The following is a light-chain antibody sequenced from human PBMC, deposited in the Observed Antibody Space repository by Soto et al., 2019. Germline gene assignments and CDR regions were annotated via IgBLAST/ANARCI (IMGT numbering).Light chain of an antibody. J-gene: IGKJ2*01. Sequence: EIVLTQSPGTLSLSPGERATLSCRASQSFSSGYLAWYQQKLGQAPRLLIYGASSRTTGIPDRFSGGGSGTDFPLTISRLEPEDFGVYFRQPYGNTRFTFGQGTKLEIK. CDR2: GAS. CDR1: QSFSSGY. V-gene: IGKV3-20*01. CDR3: QPYGNTRFT.